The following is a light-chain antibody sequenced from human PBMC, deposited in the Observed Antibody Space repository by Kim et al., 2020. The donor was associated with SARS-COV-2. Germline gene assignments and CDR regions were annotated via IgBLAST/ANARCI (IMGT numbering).Light chain of an antibody. CDR1: QSVRGRY. Sequence: LATGERATLSCRASQSVRGRYLAWYQQKPGQAPRLLIYGASNRATGIPDRFSGIGSGTDFTLTISRLEPEDFAVYYCQQYSSAPDNFGQGTKLEI. CDR3: QQYSSAPDN. V-gene: IGKV3-20*01. J-gene: IGKJ2*01. CDR2: GAS.